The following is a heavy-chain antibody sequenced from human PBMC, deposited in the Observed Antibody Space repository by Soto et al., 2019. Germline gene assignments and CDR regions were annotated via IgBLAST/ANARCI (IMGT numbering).Heavy chain of an antibody. V-gene: IGHV3-7*03. J-gene: IGHJ4*02. CDR1: GFTVSNYW. CDR3: ARNLDC. Sequence: GGSLRLSCAASGFTVSNYWMTWVRQAPGKGLEWVANIKPDGSEKNYVDSVKGRFTISKDNANNSLYLQMNSLRAEDTAVYYCARNLDCWGQGTLVTVSS. CDR2: IKPDGSEK.